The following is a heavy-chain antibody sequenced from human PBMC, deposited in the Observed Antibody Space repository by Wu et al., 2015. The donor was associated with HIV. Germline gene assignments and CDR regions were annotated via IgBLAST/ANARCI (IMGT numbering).Heavy chain of an antibody. CDR1: GGSISSYY. D-gene: IGHD3-16*01. Sequence: VKPSETLSLTCTVSGGSISSYYWSWIRQPPGKGLEWIGYIYYSGSTNYNPSLKSRVTISVDTSKNQFSLKLSSVTAADTAVYYCARADKGGSYCDYWGQGTLVTVSS. V-gene: IGHV4-59*01. CDR3: ARADKGGSYCDY. J-gene: IGHJ4*02. CDR2: IYYSGST.